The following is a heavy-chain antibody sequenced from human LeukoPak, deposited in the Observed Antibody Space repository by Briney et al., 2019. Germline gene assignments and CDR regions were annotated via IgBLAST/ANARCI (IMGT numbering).Heavy chain of an antibody. CDR2: IYSAGNT. Sequence: GGSLRLSCAASGFTVSSNYMSWVRQAPGKGLEWVSVIYSAGNTFYADSVKGRFTISRDNSKNTLYLQMNSLRAEDTAVYYCARAGGTGGYYFDYWGQGTLVTVSS. CDR1: GFTVSSNY. J-gene: IGHJ4*02. CDR3: ARAGGTGGYYFDY. D-gene: IGHD4-23*01. V-gene: IGHV3-66*01.